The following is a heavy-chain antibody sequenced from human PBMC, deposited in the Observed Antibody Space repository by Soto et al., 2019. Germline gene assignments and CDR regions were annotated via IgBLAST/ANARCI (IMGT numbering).Heavy chain of an antibody. CDR1: RFTFSSYA. V-gene: IGHV3-30-3*01. CDR3: AREGGHCSGGSCYPQGFDY. D-gene: IGHD2-15*01. CDR2: ISYDGSNK. J-gene: IGHJ4*02. Sequence: QVQLVESGGGVVQPGRSLRLSCAASRFTFSSYAMHWVRQAPGKGLEWVAVISYDGSNKYYADSVKGRFTISRANSKDTLYQQRNSLRAEDTAVYYCAREGGHCSGGSCYPQGFDYWGQGTLVTVSS.